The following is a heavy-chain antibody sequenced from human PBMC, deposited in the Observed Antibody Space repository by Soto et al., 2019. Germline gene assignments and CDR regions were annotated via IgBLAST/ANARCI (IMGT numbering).Heavy chain of an antibody. J-gene: IGHJ6*02. CDR1: GYTFTSYA. V-gene: IGHV1-3*01. Sequence: GYSVQVSCKASGYTFTSYAMHWVRQAPGQRLEWMGWINAGNGNTKYSQKFQGRVTITRDTSASTAYMELSSLRSEDTAVYYCARDNGAGTGGYYYGMDGWGQATTVTLSS. CDR2: INAGNGNT. CDR3: ARDNGAGTGGYYYGMDG. D-gene: IGHD2-8*01.